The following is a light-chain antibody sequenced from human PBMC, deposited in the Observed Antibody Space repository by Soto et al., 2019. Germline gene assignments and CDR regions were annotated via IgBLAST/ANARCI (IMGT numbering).Light chain of an antibody. CDR2: GIS. V-gene: IGKV3-20*01. CDR1: QSVSSN. CDR3: QQYVTSSPRT. J-gene: IGKJ1*01. Sequence: EIVMTQSPATLSVSPGARAPLSCRASQSVSSNLAWSQQKPGQAPRLLMYGISRRATGIPDRFSGSGSGTDFTLTITRLEPEDFAVYYCQQYVTSSPRTFGQGTKVDI.